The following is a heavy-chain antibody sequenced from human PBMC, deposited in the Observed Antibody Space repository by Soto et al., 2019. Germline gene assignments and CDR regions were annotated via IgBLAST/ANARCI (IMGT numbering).Heavy chain of an antibody. V-gene: IGHV1-2*02. J-gene: IGHJ4*02. D-gene: IGHD2-15*01. CDR1: GYTFTAYY. CDR2: INPESGNP. CDR3: ASEDCRNTNCLKGFDY. Sequence: ASVKVSCKASGYTFTAYYMHWVRQAPGQGFEWVGGINPESGNPKYVPKFQGRVTVTRDTSTSTAYMELNRLTSDDTAVYYCASEDCRNTNCLKGFDYWGQGTLVTVSS.